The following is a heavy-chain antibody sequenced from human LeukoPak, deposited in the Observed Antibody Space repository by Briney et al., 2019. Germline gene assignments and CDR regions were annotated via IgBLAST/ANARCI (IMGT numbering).Heavy chain of an antibody. Sequence: GASVKVSCKASGGTFSNYAISWVRQAPGQGLEWMGGIIPIFGTANYAQKFRGRVTITADKSTRTAYMELSSLRSEDTAVYYCAKDIRYYYYMDVWGKGTTVTISS. CDR3: AKDIRYYYYMDV. CDR1: GGTFSNYA. J-gene: IGHJ6*03. CDR2: IIPIFGTA. V-gene: IGHV1-69*06.